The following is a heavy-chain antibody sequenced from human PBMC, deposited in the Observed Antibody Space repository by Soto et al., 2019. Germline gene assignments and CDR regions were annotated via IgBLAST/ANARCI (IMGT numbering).Heavy chain of an antibody. V-gene: IGHV3-48*02. Sequence: GGSLRLSCAASGFTFSSYSKNWVRQAPGKGLEWVSYISSSSSTIYYADSVKGRFTISRDNAKNSLYLQMNSLRDEDTAVYYCARDSYDYVWGSYRHHDYWGQGTLVTVSS. D-gene: IGHD3-16*02. CDR1: GFTFSSYS. CDR3: ARDSYDYVWGSYRHHDY. CDR2: ISSSSSTI. J-gene: IGHJ4*02.